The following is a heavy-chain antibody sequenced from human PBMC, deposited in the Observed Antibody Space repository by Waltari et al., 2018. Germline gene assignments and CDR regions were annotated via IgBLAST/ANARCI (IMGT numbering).Heavy chain of an antibody. V-gene: IGHV1-2*02. J-gene: IGHJ4*02. CDR2: INPNSGGT. Sequence: QVQLVQSGAEVRKPGASVRVPCKTSGYTFTAYLFHWVRQAPGHGLGWRGGINPNSGGTNYAQKLQGRVTITRETSSSTAYVELSRLTSDDAAVYYCAREREGGYFDYWGQGTLVTVSS. CDR3: AREREGGYFDY. CDR1: GYTFTAYL. D-gene: IGHD3-16*01.